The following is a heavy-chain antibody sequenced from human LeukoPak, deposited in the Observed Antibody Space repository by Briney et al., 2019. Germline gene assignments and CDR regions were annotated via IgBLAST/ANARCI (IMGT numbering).Heavy chain of an antibody. V-gene: IGHV3-30-3*01. J-gene: IGHJ4*02. Sequence: GGSLRLSCAASGFTFSSYAMHWVRQAPGKGLEWVAVISYDGSNKYYADSVKGRFTISRDNSKNTLYLQMNSLRAEDTAVYYCARDRDIVVVEYFDYWGQGTLVTVSS. CDR1: GFTFSSYA. D-gene: IGHD2-2*01. CDR3: ARDRDIVVVEYFDY. CDR2: ISYDGSNK.